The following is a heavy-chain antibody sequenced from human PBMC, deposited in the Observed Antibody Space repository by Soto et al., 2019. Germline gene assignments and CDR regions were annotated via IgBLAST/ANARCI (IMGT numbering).Heavy chain of an antibody. CDR1: VFTVSSKY. Sequence: GSLRLSCAASVFTVSSKYMSWVRQAPGKGLEWVSVIYSGGSTYYADSVKGRFTISRDNSKNTLYLQMNSLRAEDTAVYYCARGQGGPYCGGDCYDGLNYWGQGTLVTVSS. J-gene: IGHJ4*02. CDR3: ARGQGGPYCGGDCYDGLNY. V-gene: IGHV3-53*01. CDR2: IYSGGST. D-gene: IGHD2-21*02.